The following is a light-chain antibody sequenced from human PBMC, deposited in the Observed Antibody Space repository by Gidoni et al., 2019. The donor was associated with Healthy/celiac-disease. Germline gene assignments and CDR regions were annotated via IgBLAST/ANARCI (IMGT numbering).Light chain of an antibody. CDR2: GAS. V-gene: IGKV3-15*01. CDR3: QQYNNWPRGGFT. Sequence: EIVMTQPPATLSVSPGERATLSCRASQSVSSNLAWYQQKPGQAPRLLIYGASTRATGIPARFSGSGSGTEFTLTISSLQSEDFAVYYCQQYNNWPRGGFTFGPGTKVDIK. CDR1: QSVSSN. J-gene: IGKJ3*01.